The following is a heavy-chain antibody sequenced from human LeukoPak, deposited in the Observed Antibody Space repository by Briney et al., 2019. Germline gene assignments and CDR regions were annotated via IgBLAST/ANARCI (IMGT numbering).Heavy chain of an antibody. J-gene: IGHJ4*02. CDR1: GGSFSDYY. Sequence: SETLSLTCAVYGGSFSDYYWSWIRQPPGKGLEWIGEINHSGHTNYSPSLKSRVTISVDTSKNQFSLRIISVTAADTAVYYCARVRVAVGVDYWGQGNLATVSS. CDR2: INHSGHT. V-gene: IGHV4-34*01. D-gene: IGHD2-15*01. CDR3: ARVRVAVGVDY.